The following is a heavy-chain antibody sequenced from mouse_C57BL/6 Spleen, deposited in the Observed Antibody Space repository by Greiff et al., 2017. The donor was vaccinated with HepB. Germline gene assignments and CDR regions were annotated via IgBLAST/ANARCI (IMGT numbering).Heavy chain of an antibody. D-gene: IGHD1-1*01. CDR1: GYTFTDYN. CDR3: AKGSDYYGSSYFVAY. J-gene: IGHJ3*01. V-gene: IGHV1-18*01. CDR2: INPNNGGT. Sequence: EVQLQQSGPELVKPGASVKIPCKASGYTFTDYNMDWVKQSHGKSLEWIGDINPNNGGTIYNQKFKGKATLTVDKSSSTAYMELRSLTSEDTAVYYCAKGSDYYGSSYFVAYWGQGTLVTVSA.